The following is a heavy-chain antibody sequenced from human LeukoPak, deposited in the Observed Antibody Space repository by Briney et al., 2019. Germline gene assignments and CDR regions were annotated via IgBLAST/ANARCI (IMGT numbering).Heavy chain of an antibody. CDR2: IIPIFGTA. J-gene: IGHJ4*02. CDR1: GYTFTGYY. CDR3: ARDFSSSSGFDC. V-gene: IGHV1-69*05. Sequence: ASVKVSCKASGYTFTGYYMHWVRQAPGQGLEWMGGIIPIFGTANYAQKFQGRVTITTDESTSTAYMELSSLRSEDTAVYYCARDFSSSSGFDCWGQGTLVTVSS. D-gene: IGHD6-6*01.